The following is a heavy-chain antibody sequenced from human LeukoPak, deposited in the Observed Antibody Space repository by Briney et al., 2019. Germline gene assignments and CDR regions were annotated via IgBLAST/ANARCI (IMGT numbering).Heavy chain of an antibody. J-gene: IGHJ5*02. CDR2: ISGSGGGT. V-gene: IGHV3-23*01. CDR3: AKVPYSSSKPYNWFDP. CDR1: GFTFSSYA. Sequence: PGGSLRLSCAASGFTFSSYAMSWVRQAPGKGLEWVSAISGSGGGTYYADSVKGRFTISRDNSKNTLYLQMNSLRAEDTAVYYCAKVPYSSSKPYNWFDPWGQGTLVTVSS. D-gene: IGHD6-6*01.